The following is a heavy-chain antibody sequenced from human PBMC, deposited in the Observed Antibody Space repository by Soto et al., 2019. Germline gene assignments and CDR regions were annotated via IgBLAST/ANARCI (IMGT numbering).Heavy chain of an antibody. CDR1: GGTISSDCYY. J-gene: IGHJ5*02. D-gene: IGHD2-15*01. Sequence: SETLSLTCTVSGGTISSDCYYWSRNPQHQGQGLEWIVYIYDSGSTYYNAALKCRVTISVDTSKNQFSLRLSSVTAADTAVFYCARVVVAATTLYNWWDPWGQGPLVTVS. CDR3: ARVVVAATTLYNWWDP. CDR2: IYDSGST. V-gene: IGHV4-31*03.